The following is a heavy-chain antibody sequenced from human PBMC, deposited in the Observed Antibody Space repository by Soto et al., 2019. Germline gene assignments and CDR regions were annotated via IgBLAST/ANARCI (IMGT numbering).Heavy chain of an antibody. CDR3: TRWLSGWGD. V-gene: IGHV3-33*01. CDR1: GFTFREYG. J-gene: IGHJ4*02. CDR2: TYYDGSNI. D-gene: IGHD3-16*01. Sequence: QVQLVESGGGVVQAGRSLRLSCAASGFTFREYGMHWVRQAPGRGLQWVALTYYDGSNIKYADSVKGRFTISRDNSKNTLYLQMNSLSTEDTAVYYCTRWLSGWGDWGQGTLVTVSS.